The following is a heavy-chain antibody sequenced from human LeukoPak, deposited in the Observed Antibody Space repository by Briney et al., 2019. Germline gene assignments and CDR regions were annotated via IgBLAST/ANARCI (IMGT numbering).Heavy chain of an antibody. V-gene: IGHV3-21*01. Sequence: GGSLRLSCTASGFTFSGYSMNWIRQAPGKGLEWVSSFGTRSTSVYHVVSVKGRFAISRDNAKNSLYLQMNSLRAEDTALYYCAREVSEGFDFWGQGTLVTVSS. CDR3: AREVSEGFDF. CDR2: FGTRSTSV. J-gene: IGHJ4*02. D-gene: IGHD3-22*01. CDR1: GFTFSGYS.